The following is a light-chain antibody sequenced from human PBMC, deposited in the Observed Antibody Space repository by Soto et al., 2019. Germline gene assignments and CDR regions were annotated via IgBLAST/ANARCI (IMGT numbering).Light chain of an antibody. CDR1: QSISTY. Sequence: EIVFTQSPATLSLSPGERATLSCRASQSISTYLAWYQQKPGQAPRLLIYDASNRAPGIPARISGRGSGTDFTLTISSLETEDFAIYYCQHRSSWPRMYTFGQGTKGDIK. CDR3: QHRSSWPRMYT. J-gene: IGKJ2*01. V-gene: IGKV3-11*01. CDR2: DAS.